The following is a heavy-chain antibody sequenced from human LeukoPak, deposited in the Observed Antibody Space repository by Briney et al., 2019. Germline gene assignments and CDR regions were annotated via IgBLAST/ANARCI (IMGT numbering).Heavy chain of an antibody. CDR2: ITSSSTYI. V-gene: IGHV3-21*01. J-gene: IGHJ4*02. Sequence: GGSLRLSCVASGFTFSGYTMNWGRPAPGKGLEWVSSITSSSTYIYYADSVRGRFTISRDNAKNSLYLQMNSLRAEDTAVYYCARDSVRHLDYWRQGTLVTVSS. CDR1: GFTFSGYT. CDR3: ARDSVRHLDY. D-gene: IGHD5/OR15-5a*01.